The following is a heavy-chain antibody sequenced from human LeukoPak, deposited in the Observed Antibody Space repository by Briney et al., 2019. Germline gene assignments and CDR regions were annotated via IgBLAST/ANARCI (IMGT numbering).Heavy chain of an antibody. CDR1: GFTFSSYA. CDR3: ATRYGYYFDY. V-gene: IGHV3-23*01. J-gene: IGHJ4*02. Sequence: PGGSLRLSCAASGFTFSSYAMSWVRQAPGKGLEWVSAISGSGGSTYYADSVKGRFTISRDNSKSTLYLQMNSLRAEDTAVYYCATRYGYYFDYWGQGTLVTVSS. CDR2: ISGSGGST. D-gene: IGHD5-18*01.